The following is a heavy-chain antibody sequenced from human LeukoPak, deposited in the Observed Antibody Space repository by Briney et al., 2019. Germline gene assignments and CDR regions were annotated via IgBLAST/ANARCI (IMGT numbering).Heavy chain of an antibody. V-gene: IGHV3-64D*06. CDR1: GFTFSSYA. CDR2: ISSNGGST. J-gene: IGHJ4*02. D-gene: IGHD2-2*01. Sequence: GGSLRLSCSASGFTFSSYAMHWVRQAPGKGLEYVSAISSNGGSTYYADSVKGRFTISRDNSKNTLYLQMSSLRAEDTAVYYCVKVTDQLLLDYWGQGTLDTVSS. CDR3: VKVTDQLLLDY.